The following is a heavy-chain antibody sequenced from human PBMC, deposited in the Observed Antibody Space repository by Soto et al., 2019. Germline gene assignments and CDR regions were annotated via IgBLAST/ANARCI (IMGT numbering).Heavy chain of an antibody. Sequence: EVQLVESGGGLVQPGGSLSLSCAASGFTFSSYWMHWVRQAPGKGLVWVSRINSDGSSTSYADSVKGPFTISRDNAKNTRYLQMNSLRPEDTAVYYCARAAPRGVVSKGAEIDYWGQGTLVTVSS. CDR1: GFTFSSYW. CDR2: INSDGSST. D-gene: IGHD2-2*01. CDR3: ARAAPRGVVSKGAEIDY. V-gene: IGHV3-74*01. J-gene: IGHJ4*02.